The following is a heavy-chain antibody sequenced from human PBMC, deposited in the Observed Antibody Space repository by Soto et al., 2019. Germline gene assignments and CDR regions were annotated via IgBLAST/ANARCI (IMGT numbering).Heavy chain of an antibody. D-gene: IGHD1-1*01. CDR2: IYATGTT. J-gene: IGHJ5*02. CDR3: VRDGTKTLRDWFDP. CDR1: GASISGFY. Sequence: SETLSLTCTVSGASISGFYWSCIRKSAGKGLEWIGRIYATGTTDYNPSLKSRVMMSVDTSKKQFSLKLRSVTAADTAVYYCVRDGTKTLRDWFDPWGQGISVTVSS. V-gene: IGHV4-4*07.